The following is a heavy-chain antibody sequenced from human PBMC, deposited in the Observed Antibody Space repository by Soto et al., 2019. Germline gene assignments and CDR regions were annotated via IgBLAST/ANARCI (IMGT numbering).Heavy chain of an antibody. CDR2: ISAHNGNT. CDR3: ARGRYGDY. CDR1: GYTFTSYG. J-gene: IGHJ4*02. V-gene: IGHV1-18*01. Sequence: QVHLVQSGAEVKKPGASVKVSCKASGYTFTSYGITWVRQAPGQGLEWMGWISAHNGNTDYAQKRQGRVIVTIDTSTSTAYMELRSRRSDDTAVYYCARGRYGDYWGQGALVTVSS. D-gene: IGHD1-1*01.